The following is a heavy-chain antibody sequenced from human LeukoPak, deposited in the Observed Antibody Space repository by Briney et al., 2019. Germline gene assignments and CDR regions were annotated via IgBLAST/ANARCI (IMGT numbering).Heavy chain of an antibody. V-gene: IGHV4-34*01. CDR1: GGSFSGYY. CDR2: INHSGST. J-gene: IGHJ6*02. D-gene: IGHD6-6*01. Sequence: PSETLSLTCAVYGGSFSGYYWSWIRQPPGKGPEWIGEINHSGSTNYNPSLKSRVTISVDTSKNQFSLKLSSVTAADTAVYYCARGRRSSSFNYYYGMDVWGQGTTVTVSS. CDR3: ARGRRSSSFNYYYGMDV.